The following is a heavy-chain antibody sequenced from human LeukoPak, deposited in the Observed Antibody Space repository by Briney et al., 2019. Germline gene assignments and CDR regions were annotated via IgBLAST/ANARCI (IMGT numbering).Heavy chain of an antibody. CDR3: AKEVYRQGYGGIMDV. J-gene: IGHJ6*03. CDR2: ISGSGGST. Sequence: PGGSLRLSCAASGFTFSSYAMSWVRQAPGKGLEWVSAISGSGGSTYYADSVKGQFTISRDNSKDTLYLQMHSLRTEDTAVYYCAKEVYRQGYGGIMDVWGKGTTVTVSS. D-gene: IGHD5-18*01. V-gene: IGHV3-23*01. CDR1: GFTFSSYA.